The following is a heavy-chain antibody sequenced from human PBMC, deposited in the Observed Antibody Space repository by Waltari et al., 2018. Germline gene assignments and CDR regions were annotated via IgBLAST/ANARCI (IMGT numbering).Heavy chain of an antibody. D-gene: IGHD3-22*01. CDR2: IMTDGSEE. CDR3: ARVQWFAFDI. V-gene: IGHV3-7*01. CDR1: GFNRSRYW. Sequence: EVQLVESGGGLVQPGGSLRLSCSASGFNRSRYWMSWVRQAPGKGPEWGANIMTDGSEEYYVDSVRGRFTISRDNAKNSLYLQINSLRPEDTAVYYCARVQWFAFDIWGHGTMVTVSS. J-gene: IGHJ3*02.